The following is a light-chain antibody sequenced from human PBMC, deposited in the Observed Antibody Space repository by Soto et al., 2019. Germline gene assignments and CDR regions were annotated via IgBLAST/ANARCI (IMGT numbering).Light chain of an antibody. CDR1: QSVSSSS. CDR3: QRYGSSPLIT. V-gene: IGKV3-20*01. CDR2: GTS. Sequence: TKSACTLSLSPVAIAPVSCRASQSVSSSSLAWYQQRPGQAPRLLIYGTSSRATGIPDRFSGSGSGTDFTLTISRLEPEDFAVYFCQRYGSSPLITFGQGRLLDI. J-gene: IGKJ5*01.